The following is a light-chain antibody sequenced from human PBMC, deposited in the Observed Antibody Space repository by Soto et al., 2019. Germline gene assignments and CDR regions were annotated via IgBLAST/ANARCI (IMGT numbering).Light chain of an antibody. J-gene: IGLJ2*01. V-gene: IGLV2-14*01. CDR1: SSDVGGYNY. CDR2: DVS. CDR3: SSYTICSTLV. Sequence: QSALTQPASVSGSPGQSITISCTGTSSDVGGYNYVSWYQQHPGKAPKLMIYDVSNRPSGVSNRFSGSKSGNTASLTISGLQAEDEADYYCSSYTICSTLVFGGGTKLTVL.